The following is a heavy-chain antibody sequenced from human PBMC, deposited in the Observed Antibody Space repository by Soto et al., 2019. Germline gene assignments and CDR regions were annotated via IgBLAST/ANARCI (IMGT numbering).Heavy chain of an antibody. V-gene: IGHV3-9*01. Sequence: EMELVESGGGVVQPGGSLRLSCAASGFIFEEYAMHWVRQAPGKGLEWVSGISWNSGTTGYADSVKGRFTISRDNAKXSLXLXXXXLXXXXXXXXXXXXXXXXXXXXXXXXXXXXGQGTTVSVSS. CDR2: ISWNSGTT. CDR3: XXXXXXXXXXXXXXXXX. J-gene: IGHJ6*02. CDR1: GFIFEEYA.